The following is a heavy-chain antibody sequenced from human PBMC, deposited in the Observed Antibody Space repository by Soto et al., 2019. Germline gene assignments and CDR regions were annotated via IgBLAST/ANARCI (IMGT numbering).Heavy chain of an antibody. V-gene: IGHV3-23*01. CDR1: GFTFSSYA. J-gene: IGHJ3*02. D-gene: IGHD2-2*01. CDR3: AKDSSQDIVVVPAAGPGAFDI. Sequence: GSLRLSCAASGFTFSSYAMSWVRQAPGKGLEWVSAISGSGGSTYYADSVKGQFTISRDNSKNTLYLQMNSLRAEDTAVYYCAKDSSQDIVVVPAAGPGAFDIWGQGTMVTVSS. CDR2: ISGSGGST.